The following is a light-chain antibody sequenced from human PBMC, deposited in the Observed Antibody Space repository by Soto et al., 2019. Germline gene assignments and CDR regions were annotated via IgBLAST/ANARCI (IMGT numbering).Light chain of an antibody. CDR1: QTISRY. CDR2: AAS. CDR3: QQSSDIPYT. V-gene: IGKV1-39*01. Sequence: DIQMTQSPSSLSASVGDRVTVTCRASQTISRYLNWYQQNPGKAPKLLIYAASSLQSGVPSRFSGSGSGTDFSLTISSLQPGDFATYYCQQSSDIPYTFGQGTKLEIK. J-gene: IGKJ2*01.